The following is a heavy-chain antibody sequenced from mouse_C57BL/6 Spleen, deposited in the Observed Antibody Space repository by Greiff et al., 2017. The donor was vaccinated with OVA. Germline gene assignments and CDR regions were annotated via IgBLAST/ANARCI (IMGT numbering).Heavy chain of an antibody. J-gene: IGHJ3*01. CDR3: TRGVAGTGFAY. CDR2: IDPETGGT. V-gene: IGHV1-15*01. Sequence: QVQLQQSGAELVRPGASVTLSCKASGYTFTDYEMHWVKQTPVHGLEWIGAIDPETGGTAYNQKFKGKAILTADKSSSTAYMELRSLTSEDSAVYYCTRGVAGTGFAYWGQGTLVTVSA. CDR1: GYTFTDYE. D-gene: IGHD1-1*02.